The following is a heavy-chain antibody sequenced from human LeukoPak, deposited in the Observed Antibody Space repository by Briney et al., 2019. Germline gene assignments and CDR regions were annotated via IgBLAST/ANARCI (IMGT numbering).Heavy chain of an antibody. Sequence: GGSLRLSCAASGFTFSSYGMHWVRQAPGKGLEWVAFIRYDGSNKYYADSVKGRFTISRDNSKNTLYLQMNSLRAEDAAVYYCAKRGNYDNSGYYPFDYWGQGTLVTVSS. CDR1: GFTFSSYG. V-gene: IGHV3-30*02. CDR2: IRYDGSNK. CDR3: AKRGNYDNSGYYPFDY. J-gene: IGHJ4*02. D-gene: IGHD3-22*01.